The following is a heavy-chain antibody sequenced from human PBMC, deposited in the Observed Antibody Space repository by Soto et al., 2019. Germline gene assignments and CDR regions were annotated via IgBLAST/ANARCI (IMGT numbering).Heavy chain of an antibody. V-gene: IGHV1-18*01. CDR3: ARDNGYYDL. Sequence: VRQAPGQGLEWMAWISTYSGNTHYAESVQGRVTVTLDKSARTAFMEMRGLTSDDTGVYFCARDNGYYDLWGQGTLVTVSS. J-gene: IGHJ4*02. CDR2: ISTYSGNT.